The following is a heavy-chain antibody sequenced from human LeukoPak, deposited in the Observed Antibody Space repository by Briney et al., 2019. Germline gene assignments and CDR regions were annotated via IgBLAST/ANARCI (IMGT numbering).Heavy chain of an antibody. V-gene: IGHV3-74*01. D-gene: IGHD2-15*01. Sequence: PGGSLRLSCAASGFTFSSYWMHWVRQAPGKGLVWVSRINSDGSSTSYADSVKGRFTISRDNAKNTLYLQMNSLRAEDTAIYYCAKIRGGRVAASSVDYWGQGTLVTVSS. CDR3: AKIRGGRVAASSVDY. CDR2: INSDGSST. J-gene: IGHJ4*02. CDR1: GFTFSSYW.